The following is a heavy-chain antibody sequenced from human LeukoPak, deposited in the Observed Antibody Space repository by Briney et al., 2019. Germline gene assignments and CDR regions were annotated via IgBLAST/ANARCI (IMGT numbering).Heavy chain of an antibody. Sequence: ASVKVPCKASGYTFTSYDINWVRQATGQGLEWMGWMNPNSGNTGYAQKFQGRVTMTRNTSISTAYMELSSLRSEDTAVYYCAGEGDGYQYYFDYWGQGTLVTVSS. D-gene: IGHD5-24*01. J-gene: IGHJ4*02. CDR3: AGEGDGYQYYFDY. CDR1: GYTFTSYD. V-gene: IGHV1-8*01. CDR2: MNPNSGNT.